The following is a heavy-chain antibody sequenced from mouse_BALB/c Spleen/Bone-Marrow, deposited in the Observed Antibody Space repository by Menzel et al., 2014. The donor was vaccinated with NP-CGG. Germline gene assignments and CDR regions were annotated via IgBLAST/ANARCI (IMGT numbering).Heavy chain of an antibody. CDR1: GFSFSSYG. CDR2: LSSGGSNT. Sequence: DVHLVESGGDLVKPGGSLKLSCAASGFSFSSYGLSWVRPTPDKRLAWVATLSSGGSNTYHLDSVRGRFTISRDNAKNTLYLQRTSLKSEDTAMYYCSRRGNWDVRRDLDGWGAGTTVTVSS. D-gene: IGHD4-1*01. CDR3: SRRGNWDVRRDLDG. V-gene: IGHV5-6*02. J-gene: IGHJ1*01.